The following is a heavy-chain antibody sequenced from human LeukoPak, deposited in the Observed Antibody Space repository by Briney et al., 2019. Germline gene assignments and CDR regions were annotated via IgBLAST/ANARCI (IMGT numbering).Heavy chain of an antibody. Sequence: PSQTLSLTCTVSGGSISSGDYYWSWIRQHPGKGLEWIGYIYYSGSTYYNPSLKSRVTISVDTSKNQFSLKLSSVTAADTAVYYCARAPARPTAEYFQHWGQGTLVTVSS. CDR2: IYYSGST. D-gene: IGHD6-6*01. V-gene: IGHV4-31*03. CDR1: GGSISSGDYY. J-gene: IGHJ1*01. CDR3: ARAPARPTAEYFQH.